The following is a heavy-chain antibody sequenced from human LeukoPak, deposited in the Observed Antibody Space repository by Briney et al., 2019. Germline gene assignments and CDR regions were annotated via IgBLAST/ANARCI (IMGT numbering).Heavy chain of an antibody. Sequence: GGTLRLSCAASGFTSSSYGMSWVRQAPGKGLEWVSAISVSGVSKYYADSVKGRFTISRDKSKNTLYLQMNSLRAEDTAVYYCARRSGIAVAGAFDYWGQGTLVTVSS. D-gene: IGHD6-19*01. CDR2: ISVSGVSK. CDR3: ARRSGIAVAGAFDY. V-gene: IGHV3-23*01. CDR1: GFTSSSYG. J-gene: IGHJ4*02.